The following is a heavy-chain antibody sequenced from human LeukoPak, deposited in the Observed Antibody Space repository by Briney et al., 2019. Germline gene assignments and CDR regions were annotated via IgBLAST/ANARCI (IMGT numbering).Heavy chain of an antibody. Sequence: PSETLSLTCTVSGGSISSGSYYWSWIRQPAGKGLEWIGRIYTSGSTNYNPSLKSRVTISVDTSKNQFSLKLSSVTAADTAVYYCARECTASVVGATRSFDYWGQGTLVTVSS. V-gene: IGHV4-61*02. CDR2: IYTSGST. D-gene: IGHD1-26*01. CDR3: ARECTASVVGATRSFDY. CDR1: GGSISSGSYY. J-gene: IGHJ4*02.